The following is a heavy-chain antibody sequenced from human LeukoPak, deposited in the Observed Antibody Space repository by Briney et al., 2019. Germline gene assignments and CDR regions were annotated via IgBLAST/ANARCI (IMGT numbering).Heavy chain of an antibody. D-gene: IGHD2-2*01. CDR1: GGSISSSRYY. J-gene: IGHJ4*02. CDR2: IYYSGST. V-gene: IGHV4-39*01. CDR3: ALLGYCSSTSCFRPPFYFDY. Sequence: PSETLSLTCTVSGGSISSSRYYWGWIRQPPGKGLEWIGRIYYSGSTYYNPSLKSRVTISVDTSTNQLSLKLSSVTAADTAVYYCALLGYCSSTSCFRPPFYFDYWGQGTLVTVSS.